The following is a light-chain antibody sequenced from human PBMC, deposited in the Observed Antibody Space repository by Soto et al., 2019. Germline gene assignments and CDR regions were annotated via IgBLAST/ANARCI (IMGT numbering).Light chain of an antibody. Sequence: EIVLTQSPATRSLSPGERATLSCRASQSVSSYLAWYQQKPGQAPRLLIYDASNRATGIPARFSGSGSGTDFTLTISSLEPEDFAVYYCQQRSNWPTTFGGGTKV. CDR3: QQRSNWPTT. CDR2: DAS. V-gene: IGKV3-11*01. J-gene: IGKJ4*01. CDR1: QSVSSY.